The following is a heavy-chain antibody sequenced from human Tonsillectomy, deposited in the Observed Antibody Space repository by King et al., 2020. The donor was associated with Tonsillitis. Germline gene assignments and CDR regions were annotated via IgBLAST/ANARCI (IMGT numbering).Heavy chain of an antibody. CDR2: IRNKPYGGTT. V-gene: IGHV3-49*04. CDR1: GFTFGDFA. CDR3: TRDRVSMVRGADYYYMDV. Sequence: QLVQSGGGLVQPGRSLRLSCTGSGFTFGDFAMSWVRQAPGKGLEWVGFIRNKPYGGTTEYAASVKGRFTISRDDSKSIAYLQMNSLKTDDTAVYYCTRDRVSMVRGADYYYMDVWGKGTTVSVSS. D-gene: IGHD3-10*01. J-gene: IGHJ6*03.